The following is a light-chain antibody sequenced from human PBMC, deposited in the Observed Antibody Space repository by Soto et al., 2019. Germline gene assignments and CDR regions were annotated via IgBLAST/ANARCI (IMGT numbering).Light chain of an antibody. Sequence: QSALTQPRSVSGSPGQSVTISCTGTSSDVGTYNFVSWYQQHPGKAPKFMIYDVTKRPSGVPDRFSGSKSGNTASLTISGLQAEDEAHYYCCSYVVSSTSNVFGTGTKVTVL. CDR2: DVT. CDR1: SSDVGTYNF. V-gene: IGLV2-11*01. J-gene: IGLJ1*01. CDR3: CSYVVSSTSNV.